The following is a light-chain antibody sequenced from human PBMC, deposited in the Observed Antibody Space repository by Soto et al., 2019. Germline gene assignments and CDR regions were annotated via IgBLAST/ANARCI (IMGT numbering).Light chain of an antibody. Sequence: QSVLTQPPSVSGAPGKRVTISCTGSSSNIGANYDVHWYQHLPGTAPKLLIYTNSNRPSVVPDRFSGSKSGTSASLAITGLQAEDEADYYCQSYDSSLSGYVVGTGTKLTVL. CDR1: SSNIGANYD. V-gene: IGLV1-40*01. J-gene: IGLJ1*01. CDR2: TNS. CDR3: QSYDSSLSGYV.